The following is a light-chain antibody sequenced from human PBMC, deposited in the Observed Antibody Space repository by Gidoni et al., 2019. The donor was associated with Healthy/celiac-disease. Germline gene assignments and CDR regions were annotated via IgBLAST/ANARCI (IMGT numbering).Light chain of an antibody. V-gene: IGKV3-20*01. CDR1: QSVSSSY. CDR2: GAS. CDR3: QQYGSSPT. J-gene: IGKJ4*01. Sequence: EIVLTQSPGTLSLSPGERATLSCRASQSVSSSYLAWYQQKPGQAPRLLIYGASSRATGIPDRFSGRGSGTDFTLTISRLEPEDFAVYYCQQYGSSPTFGGGTKVEIK.